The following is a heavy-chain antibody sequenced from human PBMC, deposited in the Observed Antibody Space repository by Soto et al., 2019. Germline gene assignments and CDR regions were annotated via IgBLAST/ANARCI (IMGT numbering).Heavy chain of an antibody. CDR1: GGSISSYY. V-gene: IGHV4-59*08. Sequence: QVQLQESGPGLVKPSETLSLTCTVSGGSISSYYWSWIRQPPGKGLEWIGYIYYSVSTNYNPSLKGRVTISVDTSKNQFSLKLSSVTAADTAVYYCARHEYYYGSGSYYYFDYWGQGTLVTVSS. D-gene: IGHD3-10*01. CDR2: IYYSVST. CDR3: ARHEYYYGSGSYYYFDY. J-gene: IGHJ4*02.